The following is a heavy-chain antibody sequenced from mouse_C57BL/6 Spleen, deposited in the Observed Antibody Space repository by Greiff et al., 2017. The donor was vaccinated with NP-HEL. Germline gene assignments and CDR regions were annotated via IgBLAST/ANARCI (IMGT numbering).Heavy chain of an antibody. V-gene: IGHV3-2*02. CDR1: GYSITSGYG. CDR2: ISYSGST. J-gene: IGHJ2*01. CDR3: ARTARIKY. Sequence: DVQLQESGPGLVKPSQSLSLTCTVTGYSITSGYGWNWIRQFPGNKLEWMGYISYSGSTNYNPSLKSRISITRDTSKNQFFLQLNSVNTEDTATYYCARTARIKYWGQGTTLIVSS. D-gene: IGHD1-2*01.